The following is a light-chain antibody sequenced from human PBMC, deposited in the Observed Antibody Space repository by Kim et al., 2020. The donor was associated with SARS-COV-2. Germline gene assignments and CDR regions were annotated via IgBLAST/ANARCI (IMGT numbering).Light chain of an antibody. CDR3: NSRDSNNNVL. V-gene: IGLV3-19*01. CDR2: GKN. CDR1: SLRSYY. Sequence: SSERTQDPAVSVALGQTVRITCQGDSLRSYYATWYQQKPGQAPILVIYGKNNRPSGMPDRFSGSSSGNTASLTITGTQAGDEADYYCNSRDSNNNVLFGG. J-gene: IGLJ2*01.